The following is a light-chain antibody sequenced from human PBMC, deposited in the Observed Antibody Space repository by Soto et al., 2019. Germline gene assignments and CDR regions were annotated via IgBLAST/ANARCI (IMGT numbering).Light chain of an antibody. Sequence: EIVMTQSPGTLSLSPGERATLSCRASQSVSSYLAWYQQKPGQAPRLLISDASDRATGIPDRFSGSGSGTDFTLTISTLEPEDFAVYYCQQYAGSPRTFGQGTKVEIK. V-gene: IGKV3-20*01. CDR1: QSVSSY. J-gene: IGKJ1*01. CDR2: DAS. CDR3: QQYAGSPRT.